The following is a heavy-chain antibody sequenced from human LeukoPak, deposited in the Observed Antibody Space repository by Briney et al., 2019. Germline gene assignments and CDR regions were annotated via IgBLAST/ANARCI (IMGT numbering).Heavy chain of an antibody. CDR3: ARDEIRLSLSSSLYY. D-gene: IGHD6-13*01. CDR1: GFTFSSYW. J-gene: IGHJ4*02. Sequence: GGSLRLSCAASGFTFSSYWMSWVRQAPGKGLEWVAVISYDGSNKYYADSVKGRFTISRDNSKNTLYLQMNSLRAEDTAVYYCARDEIRLSLSSSLYYWGQGTLVTVFS. CDR2: ISYDGSNK. V-gene: IGHV3-30-3*01.